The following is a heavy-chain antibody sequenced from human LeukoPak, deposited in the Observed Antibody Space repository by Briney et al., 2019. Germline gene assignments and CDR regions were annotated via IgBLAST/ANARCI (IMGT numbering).Heavy chain of an antibody. V-gene: IGHV3-7*01. CDR3: AREGPIMTLDFDY. Sequence: TGGSLRLSCAASGFTFSSYWMSWVRQAPGKGLEWVANIKQDGSEKYYVDSVKGRFTISRDNAKNSLYLQMNSLRAEDTAVYYCAREGPIMTLDFDYWGQGTLVTVSS. CDR1: GFTFSSYW. CDR2: IKQDGSEK. J-gene: IGHJ4*02.